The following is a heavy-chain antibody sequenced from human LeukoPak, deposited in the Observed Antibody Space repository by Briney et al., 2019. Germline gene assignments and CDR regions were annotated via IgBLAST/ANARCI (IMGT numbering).Heavy chain of an antibody. Sequence: GGSLRLSCEASGFTFANYWMHWVRQAPGKGLMWVSRIHNDGSDTTYADSVKGRFTISRDNAKNTLYLQIDSLRADDTAVYFCARGGIGNGWYFDYWGQGTLGTVSS. CDR1: GFTFANYW. CDR3: ARGGIGNGWYFDY. D-gene: IGHD6-19*01. J-gene: IGHJ4*02. CDR2: IHNDGSDT. V-gene: IGHV3-74*01.